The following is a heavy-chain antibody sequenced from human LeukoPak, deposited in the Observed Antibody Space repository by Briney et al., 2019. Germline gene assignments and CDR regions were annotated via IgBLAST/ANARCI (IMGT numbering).Heavy chain of an antibody. CDR2: ISAYNGNT. Sequence: ASVKVSCKTSGYTFNSYGISWVRQAPGQGLEWMGWISAYNGNTNYAQKLQGRVTMTTDTSTSTAYMELRSLRSDDTAVYYCAKDMYYSSRTGFDPWGQETLVTVSS. CDR1: GYTFNSYG. CDR3: AKDMYYSSRTGFDP. D-gene: IGHD3-10*01. J-gene: IGHJ5*02. V-gene: IGHV1-18*01.